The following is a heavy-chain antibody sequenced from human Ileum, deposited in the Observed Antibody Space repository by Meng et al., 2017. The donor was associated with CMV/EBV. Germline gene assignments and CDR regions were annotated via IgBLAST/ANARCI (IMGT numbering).Heavy chain of an antibody. CDR2: TYYRSKWYN. Sequence: DSVSSNSAAWNWIRQSPSRGLEWLGRTYYRSKWYNDYAVSVKSRITINPDTSKNQFSLQLNSVTPEDTAVYYCARDPAVTRGTLFDPWGQGTLVTVSS. J-gene: IGHJ5*02. CDR1: DSVSSNSAA. V-gene: IGHV6-1*01. D-gene: IGHD4-17*01. CDR3: ARDPAVTRGTLFDP.